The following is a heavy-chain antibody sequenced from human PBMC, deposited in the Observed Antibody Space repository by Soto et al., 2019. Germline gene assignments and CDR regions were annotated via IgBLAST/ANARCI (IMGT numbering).Heavy chain of an antibody. Sequence: EVQLLESGGGLVKPGGSLRLSCAASGFTFSSYSMNWVRQAPGKGLEWVSSISSSSSYIYYADSVKGRFTISRDNAKNSLYLQMNSLRAEDTAVYYCARGYSGYDYLVDYWGPGTLVTVSS. CDR1: GFTFSSYS. V-gene: IGHV3-21*01. CDR3: ARGYSGYDYLVDY. D-gene: IGHD5-12*01. J-gene: IGHJ4*02. CDR2: ISSSSSYI.